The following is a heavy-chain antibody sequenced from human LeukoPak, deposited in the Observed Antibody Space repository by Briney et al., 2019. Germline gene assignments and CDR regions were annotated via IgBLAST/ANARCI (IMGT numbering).Heavy chain of an antibody. V-gene: IGHV3-21*01. D-gene: IGHD5-12*01. J-gene: IGHJ3*02. CDR2: ISSSSSYI. CDR1: GFTFSSYS. CDR3: ARDSARGYGNDAFDI. Sequence: PGGSLRLSCAASGFTFSSYSMNWVRQAPGKGLEWVSSISSSSSYIYYADSVKGRFTISRDNAKNSLYLQMNSLRAEDTAVYYCARDSARGYGNDAFDIWGQGTMVTVSS.